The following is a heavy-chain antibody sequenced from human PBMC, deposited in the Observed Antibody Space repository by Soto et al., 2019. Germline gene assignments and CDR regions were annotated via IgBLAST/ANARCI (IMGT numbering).Heavy chain of an antibody. D-gene: IGHD3-10*01. J-gene: IGHJ6*02. CDR1: GDSVSSNSAG. Sequence: LSLTCVISGDSVSSNSAGWNWIRQSPSRGLEWLGRTYYKSKWNNDYALSVKSRITINPDTSKNQFSLHLYSVTPEDTAVYYCTGITWFRGMDVWGQGTPVTVSS. V-gene: IGHV6-1*01. CDR2: TYYKSKWNN. CDR3: TGITWFRGMDV.